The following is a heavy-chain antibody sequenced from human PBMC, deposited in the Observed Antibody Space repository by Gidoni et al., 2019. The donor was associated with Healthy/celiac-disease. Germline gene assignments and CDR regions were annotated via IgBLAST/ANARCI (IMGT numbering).Heavy chain of an antibody. CDR1: GFTVSRNY. D-gene: IGHD1-1*01. CDR2: IYSGGST. V-gene: IGHV3-53*01. J-gene: IGHJ5*02. CDR3: ARVIVLLGYSGWFDP. Sequence: EVQLVDSGGGLIQPGGSLRLSCAASGFTVSRNYMSWVRQAPGKGLRWVSVIYSGGSTYYAESVKGRFTISRDNSKNTLYLQMNSLRAEDTAVYYCARVIVLLGYSGWFDPWGQGTLVTVSS.